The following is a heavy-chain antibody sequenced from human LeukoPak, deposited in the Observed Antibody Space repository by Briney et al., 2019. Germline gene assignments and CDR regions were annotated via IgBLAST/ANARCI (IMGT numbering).Heavy chain of an antibody. CDR2: IGSTSSTI. V-gene: IGHV3-48*01. J-gene: IGHJ3*01. CDR1: GFSFSNYN. CDR3: ARESPWGFDAFDV. D-gene: IGHD7-27*01. Sequence: GGSLRLSCAASGFSFSNYNMNWVRQAPGKGLEWASYIGSTSSTIHYADSVKGRSTISRDNAKSSLYLQMNSLRAEDTAVYYCARESPWGFDAFDVWGQGTVVTVSS.